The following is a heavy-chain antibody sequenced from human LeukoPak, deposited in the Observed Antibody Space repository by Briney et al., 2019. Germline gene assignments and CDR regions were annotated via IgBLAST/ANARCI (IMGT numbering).Heavy chain of an antibody. D-gene: IGHD1-26*01. Sequence: PGGPRRPSCAPSGFTVRSNYMSWVRRAPGRGLEWVSVIYSGGSTYSIESVKGGFTICRDNSKNPLYLQMNRLRAEDTAVNYCARSSSRVGATSVPSSPPGPNDYWGQGTLVSVSS. CDR2: IYSGGST. J-gene: IGHJ4*02. CDR3: ARSSSRVGATSVPSSPPGPNDY. CDR1: GFTVRSNY. V-gene: IGHV3-53*01.